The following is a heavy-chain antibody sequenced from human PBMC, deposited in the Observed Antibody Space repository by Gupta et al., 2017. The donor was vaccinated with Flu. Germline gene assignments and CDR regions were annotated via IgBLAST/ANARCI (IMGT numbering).Heavy chain of an antibody. CDR1: GFPSSSYA. J-gene: IGHJ4*02. Sequence: EVQLLESGGGLVQPGGSLRLSCAASGFPSSSYAMSWVRRAPGKGLEWVSAISGSGGSTYYADSVKGRFTISRDNSKNTLYLQMNSLRAEDTAVYYCAKGGYGDYVPYYFDYWGQGTLVTVSS. CDR3: AKGGYGDYVPYYFDY. V-gene: IGHV3-23*01. D-gene: IGHD4-17*01. CDR2: ISGSGGST.